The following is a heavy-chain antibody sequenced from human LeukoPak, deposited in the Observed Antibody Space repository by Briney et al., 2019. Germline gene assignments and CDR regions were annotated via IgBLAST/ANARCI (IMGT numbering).Heavy chain of an antibody. V-gene: IGHV3-30*18. Sequence: GGSLRLSCAASGFTFSSYGMHWVRQAPGKGLEWVSVISYDGSNKYYADSVKGRFTISRDNSKNTLYLQMNSLRAEDTAVYYCAKEEYSSSWYPTRFDYWGQGTLVTVSS. D-gene: IGHD6-13*01. J-gene: IGHJ4*02. CDR2: ISYDGSNK. CDR1: GFTFSSYG. CDR3: AKEEYSSSWYPTRFDY.